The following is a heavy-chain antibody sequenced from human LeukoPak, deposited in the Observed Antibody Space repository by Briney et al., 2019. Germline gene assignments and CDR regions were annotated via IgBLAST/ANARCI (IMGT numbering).Heavy chain of an antibody. Sequence: GASVKVSCKASGGTFSSYAISWVRQAPGQGLEWMGGIIPIFGTANYAQKFQGRVTITADESTSTAYMELSSLRSEDTAVYYCARGLSTVGAQGFDPWGQGTLVTVSS. CDR2: IIPIFGTA. CDR3: ARGLSTVGAQGFDP. V-gene: IGHV1-69*13. CDR1: GGTFSSYA. J-gene: IGHJ5*02. D-gene: IGHD4-23*01.